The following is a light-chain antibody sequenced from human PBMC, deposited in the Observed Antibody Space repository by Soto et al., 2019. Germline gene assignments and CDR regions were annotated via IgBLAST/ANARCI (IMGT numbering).Light chain of an antibody. CDR1: SSDVGGYNY. CDR2: EVS. V-gene: IGLV2-8*01. CDR3: SSYAGSNNV. J-gene: IGLJ1*01. Sequence: QSVLPQPPSASGSPGHSVTISCTGTSSDVGGYNYVSWYQQHPGKVPKLMIYEVSKRPSGVPDRFSGSKSGNTASLTVSGLQAEDEADYYCSSYAGSNNVFGTGTKVTVL.